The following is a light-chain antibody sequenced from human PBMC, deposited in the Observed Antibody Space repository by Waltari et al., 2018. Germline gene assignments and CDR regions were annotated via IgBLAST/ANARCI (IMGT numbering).Light chain of an antibody. CDR2: DAS. V-gene: IGKV3-15*01. CDR3: QQYNNWPPLT. J-gene: IGKJ4*01. CDR1: QSVSSN. Sequence: EIVMTQTPATLSVSPGERATRSCRASQSVSSNLAWYQQKPGQAPRLLIYDASTRDTGIPDRFSGSGSGTEFTLTISSLQSEDFAFYYCQQYNNWPPLTFGGGTKVEIK.